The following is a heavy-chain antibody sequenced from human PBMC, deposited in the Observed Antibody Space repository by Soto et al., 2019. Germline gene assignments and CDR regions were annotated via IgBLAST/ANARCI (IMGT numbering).Heavy chain of an antibody. Sequence: PGGSLRLSCAASGFTFSSYSMNCVRQAPGKGLEWVALILYDGSNKYYADSVKGRFTISRDNSKNTLYLQVSSLRAEDTAVYYCAKSRDAYNFYFYYGMDVWGQGTTVTVSS. CDR2: ILYDGSNK. V-gene: IGHV3-30*18. CDR3: AKSRDAYNFYFYYGMDV. D-gene: IGHD2-2*01. J-gene: IGHJ6*02. CDR1: GFTFSSYS.